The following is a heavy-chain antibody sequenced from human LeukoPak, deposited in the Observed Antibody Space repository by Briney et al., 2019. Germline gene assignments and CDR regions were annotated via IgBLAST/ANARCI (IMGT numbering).Heavy chain of an antibody. Sequence: SETLSLTCAVYGGAFSGYYWNWLRQPPGKGLEGMGEINHSGGTNYNPSLQSRVTISVDKSTNQFSLNLTSVTAADTAVFFCAREWDGAAAGNGHYYMDVWGKGTTVTVSS. D-gene: IGHD6-13*01. CDR3: AREWDGAAAGNGHYYMDV. CDR1: GGAFSGYY. V-gene: IGHV4-34*01. J-gene: IGHJ6*03. CDR2: INHSGGT.